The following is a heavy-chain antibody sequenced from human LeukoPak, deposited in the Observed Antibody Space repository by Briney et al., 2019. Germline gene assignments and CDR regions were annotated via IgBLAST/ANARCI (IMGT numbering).Heavy chain of an antibody. Sequence: PGGSLRLSCAASGFTFSSYAMSWVRQAPGKGLEWVSAISGSGGSTYYADSVKGRFTISRDNSKNTLYLQMNSLRAEDTAVYYCARDSGYSGSSDYWGQGTLVTVSS. CDR2: ISGSGGST. J-gene: IGHJ4*02. CDR1: GFTFSSYA. V-gene: IGHV3-23*01. CDR3: ARDSGYSGSSDY. D-gene: IGHD3-10*01.